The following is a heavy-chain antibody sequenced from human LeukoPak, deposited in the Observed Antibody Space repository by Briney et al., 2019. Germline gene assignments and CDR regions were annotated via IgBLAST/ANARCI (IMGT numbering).Heavy chain of an antibody. CDR1: GFTFSSYW. J-gene: IGHJ4*02. CDR2: IKQDGSEK. D-gene: IGHD4-17*01. Sequence: PGGSLRLSCAGSGFTFSSYWMSWVRQAPGKGLEWVANIKQDGSEKYYVDSVKGRFTISRDNAKNSLYLQMNSLRAEDTAVYYCAREGNHDYGDYVLGYWGQGTLVTVSS. V-gene: IGHV3-7*01. CDR3: AREGNHDYGDYVLGY.